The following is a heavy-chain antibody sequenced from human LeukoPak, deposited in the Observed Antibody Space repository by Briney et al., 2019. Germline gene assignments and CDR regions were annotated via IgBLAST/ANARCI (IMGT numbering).Heavy chain of an antibody. D-gene: IGHD3-10*01. CDR1: GGSISSYY. J-gene: IGHJ5*02. CDR2: IYYTGST. CDR3: ARGGYYGSGNDFRFDP. V-gene: IGHV4-59*01. Sequence: SETLSLTCTVSGGSISSYYWSWLRQPPGKGLEWIGYIYYTGSTNYNPSLKSRVTISVDTSKNQFSLKLSSVTAADTAIYYCARGGYYGSGNDFRFDPWGQGTLVTVSS.